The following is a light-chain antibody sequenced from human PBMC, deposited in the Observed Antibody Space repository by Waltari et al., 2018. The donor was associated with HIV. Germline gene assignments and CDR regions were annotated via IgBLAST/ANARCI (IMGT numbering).Light chain of an antibody. J-gene: IGLJ3*02. CDR3: VSYDSRLDERL. CDR2: RNY. V-gene: IGLV1-47*01. Sequence: QSVLTQPPSVSGTPGQTVTISCSGSTSNIETEALYWYQQLPGTAPKLLIYRNYNGPSGVAYRFSCSKSGASASLVISGLRSEDEAHYYCVSYDSRLDERLFGGGTKLTVL. CDR1: TSNIETEA.